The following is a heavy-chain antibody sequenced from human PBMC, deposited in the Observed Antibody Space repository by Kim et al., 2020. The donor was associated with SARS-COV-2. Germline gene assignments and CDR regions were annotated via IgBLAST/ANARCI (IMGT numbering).Heavy chain of an antibody. D-gene: IGHD3-9*01. Sequence: LKSRGTISVDTSKNQYSLKLSSVTAADTAVYYCARGNTIPHFYYYYYGMDVWGQGTTVTVSS. V-gene: IGHV4-34*01. CDR3: ARGNTIPHFYYYYYGMDV. J-gene: IGHJ6*02.